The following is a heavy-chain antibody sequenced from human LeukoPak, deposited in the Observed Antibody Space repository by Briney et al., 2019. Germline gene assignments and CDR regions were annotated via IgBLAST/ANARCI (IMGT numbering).Heavy chain of an antibody. D-gene: IGHD1-14*01. CDR2: INSDGSSR. Sequence: PGGSLRLSCAASGFTFSNYAMRWVRQAPGKGLVWVSRINSDGSSRYYADSVKGRFTISRDNAKNTLYLQMNSLRADDTAVYYCARAQTAGLDVWGKGTTVTVSS. CDR3: ARAQTAGLDV. V-gene: IGHV3-74*01. CDR1: GFTFSNYA. J-gene: IGHJ6*04.